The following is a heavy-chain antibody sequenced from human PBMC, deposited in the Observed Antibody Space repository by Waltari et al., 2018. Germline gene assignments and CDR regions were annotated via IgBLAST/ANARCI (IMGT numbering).Heavy chain of an antibody. CDR3: AREVDCSSTSCYANWFDP. V-gene: IGHV1-2*02. CDR2: INPNSGGK. CDR1: GYTFTGYY. J-gene: IGHJ5*02. D-gene: IGHD2-2*01. Sequence: QVQLVQSGAEVKKPGATVKVSCKASGYTFTGYYMHWVRQAPGQGLEWRGWINPNSGGKKDGQKFQGRVTMTSDTSISTAYMELSRLRSDDTSVYYCAREVDCSSTSCYANWFDPWGQGTLVTVSS.